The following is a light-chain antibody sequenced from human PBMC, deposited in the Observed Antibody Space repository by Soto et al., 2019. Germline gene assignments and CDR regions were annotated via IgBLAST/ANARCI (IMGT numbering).Light chain of an antibody. CDR1: SSDVGSYNL. Sequence: QSALTQPASVSGSPGQSITISCTGTSSDVGSYNLVSWYQQHPGKAPKLMIYEDTKRSSGVSDRFSGSKSGNTASLTISGRQAEDEADYFCCSYAGSRTYVFGTGTKVTVL. V-gene: IGLV2-23*01. CDR3: CSYAGSRTYV. CDR2: EDT. J-gene: IGLJ1*01.